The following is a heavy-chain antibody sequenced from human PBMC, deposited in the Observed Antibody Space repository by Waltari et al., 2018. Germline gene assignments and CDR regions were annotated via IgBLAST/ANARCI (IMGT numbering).Heavy chain of an antibody. CDR3: ATSQKPTGRGGFDY. CDR1: GFTFSSYG. Sequence: QVQLVESGGGVVQPGRSLRLSCAASGFTFSSYGMHWVRQAPGKGLEWVAVISDDGSNKDYADSVKGRFTISRDNSKNTLYLQMNSLRAEDTAVYYCATSQKPTGRGGFDYWGQGTLVTVSS. D-gene: IGHD3-10*01. CDR2: ISDDGSNK. J-gene: IGHJ4*02. V-gene: IGHV3-30*03.